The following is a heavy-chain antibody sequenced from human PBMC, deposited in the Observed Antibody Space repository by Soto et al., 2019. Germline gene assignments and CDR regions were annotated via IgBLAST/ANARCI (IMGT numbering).Heavy chain of an antibody. D-gene: IGHD3-22*01. J-gene: IGHJ4*02. CDR3: AKMSSENYYDPVFS. CDR1: GFTFSDYH. CDR2: ISSSGNII. Sequence: QVHLVESGGGLVKSGGSLRIICEASGFTFSDYHMSWVRQAPGKGLEWVAYISSSGNIIYYADSVKGRFTISRDNAKSSVYLQMNSLRADDTALYFCAKMSSENYYDPVFSWGLGTLVTVSS. V-gene: IGHV3-11*01.